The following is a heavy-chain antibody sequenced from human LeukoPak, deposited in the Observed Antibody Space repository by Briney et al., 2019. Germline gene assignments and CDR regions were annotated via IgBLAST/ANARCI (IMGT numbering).Heavy chain of an antibody. CDR1: GFTFSSYG. V-gene: IGHV3-30*18. CDR2: ISYDGSNK. Sequence: GGSPRLSCAASGFTFSSYGMHWVRQAPGKGLEWVAVISYDGSNKYYADSVKGRFTISRDNSKNTLYLQMNSLRAEDTAVYYCAKEIIRLGELSPYFDYWGQGTLVTVSS. D-gene: IGHD3-16*02. J-gene: IGHJ4*02. CDR3: AKEIIRLGELSPYFDY.